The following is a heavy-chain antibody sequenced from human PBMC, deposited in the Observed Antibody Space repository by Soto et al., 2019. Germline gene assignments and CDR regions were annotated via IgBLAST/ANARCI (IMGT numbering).Heavy chain of an antibody. Sequence: QVQLVQSGAEVKKPGSSVTVSCEAPGVTFDHAAITWVRQAPGQGLEWMGGINPMFNATHYAEKFQGRVTITADAATSTAFMELMRLRSDDTAVYYCARQIFAADDWCQGALLIFSS. CDR3: ARQIFAADD. CDR2: INPMFNAT. CDR1: GVTFDHAA. V-gene: IGHV1-69*01. J-gene: IGHJ4*02. D-gene: IGHD3-9*01.